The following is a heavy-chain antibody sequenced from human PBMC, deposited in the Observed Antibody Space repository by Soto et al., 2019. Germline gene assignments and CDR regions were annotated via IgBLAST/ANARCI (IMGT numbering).Heavy chain of an antibody. Sequence: QLQLQESGPGLVKPSETLSLTCTVSGGSISSSSYYWGWIRQPPGKGLEWIGSIYYSGSTYYNPSRKSRVTISVDTSKNQFSLKLSSVTAADTAVYYCARRSGGSFDYWGQGTLVTVSS. V-gene: IGHV4-39*01. J-gene: IGHJ4*02. D-gene: IGHD2-15*01. CDR3: ARRSGGSFDY. CDR1: GGSISSSSYY. CDR2: IYYSGST.